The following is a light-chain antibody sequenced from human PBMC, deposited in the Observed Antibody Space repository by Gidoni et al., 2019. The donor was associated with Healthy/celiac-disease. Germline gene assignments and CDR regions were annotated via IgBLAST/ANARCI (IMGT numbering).Light chain of an antibody. CDR1: AFPKQY. CDR3: QSADSSGTYPDVI. CDR2: KDN. J-gene: IGLJ2*01. V-gene: IGLV3-25*03. Sequence: SYELTPPPSVSVSPGQTARITCSGDAFPKQYAYWYQQRPGQAPVLVIYKDNERPSGIPERFSGSSSGTTVTLTISGVQAEDEADYYCQSADSSGTYPDVIFGGGTKLTVL.